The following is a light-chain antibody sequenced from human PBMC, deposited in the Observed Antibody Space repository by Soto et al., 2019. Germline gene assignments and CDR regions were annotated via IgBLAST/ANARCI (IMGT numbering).Light chain of an antibody. V-gene: IGLV2-11*01. CDR2: DVS. J-gene: IGLJ1*01. CDR1: SSDVGGYNY. Sequence: QSALTQPRSVSGSPGQSVTISCTGTSSDVGGYNYVSWYQQHPGKAPKVMIYDVSERPSGVPDRFSGSKSGNTASLTISGLQAEDGADYSCCSYAGSPRYVFGTGTKVTVL. CDR3: CSYAGSPRYV.